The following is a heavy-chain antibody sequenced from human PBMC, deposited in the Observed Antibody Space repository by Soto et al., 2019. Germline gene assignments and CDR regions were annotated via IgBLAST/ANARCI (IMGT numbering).Heavy chain of an antibody. V-gene: IGHV3-21*01. J-gene: IGHJ6*02. Sequence: GVSLRLSCAASGFTCSIYSMNCVVQAPLNGLEWVSSISSSSSYIYYADSVKGRFTISRDNAKNSLYLQMNSLRAEDTAVYYCARDPGGGLWFGRYYGMDVWGQGTTVTVSS. CDR1: GFTCSIYS. CDR3: ARDPGGGLWFGRYYGMDV. D-gene: IGHD3-10*01. CDR2: ISSSSSYI.